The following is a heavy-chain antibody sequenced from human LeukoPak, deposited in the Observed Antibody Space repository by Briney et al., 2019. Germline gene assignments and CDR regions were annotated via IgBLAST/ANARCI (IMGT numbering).Heavy chain of an antibody. Sequence: SETLSLTCAVSGGSISSAGYTWSWLPQPPGKGLEWIGYIYHSGSTYYNSSLKSRVTISVDRSKNQFSLKLTSVTAADTAVYYCARLGRYDYFIDYWGQGTLVTVSS. CDR3: ARLGRYDYFIDY. V-gene: IGHV4-30-2*01. D-gene: IGHD3-16*01. CDR2: IYHSGST. J-gene: IGHJ4*02. CDR1: GGSISSAGYT.